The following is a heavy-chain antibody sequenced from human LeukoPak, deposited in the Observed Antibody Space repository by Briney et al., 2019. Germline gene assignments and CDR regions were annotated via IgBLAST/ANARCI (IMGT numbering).Heavy chain of an antibody. D-gene: IGHD6-13*01. J-gene: IGHJ6*03. Sequence: GRSLRLSCAASGFIFSNYALHWVRQALGKGLEWVAVISYDGSNKYYADSVKGRFTISSDNSKNTLYLEMSSLRAEDTAVYYCARDKASRFIAATGLVYMDAWGIGTTVSVSS. CDR3: ARDKASRFIAATGLVYMDA. V-gene: IGHV3-30-3*01. CDR1: GFIFSNYA. CDR2: ISYDGSNK.